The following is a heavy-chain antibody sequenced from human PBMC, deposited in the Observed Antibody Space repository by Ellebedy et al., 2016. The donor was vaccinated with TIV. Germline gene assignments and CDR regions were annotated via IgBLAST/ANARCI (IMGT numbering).Heavy chain of an antibody. V-gene: IGHV1-3*01. CDR1: GYTFSTSA. CDR2: INAGNGNT. CDR3: ARGIIRVVGLQPNFDY. J-gene: IGHJ4*02. D-gene: IGHD1-1*01. Sequence: ASVKVSCKASGYTFSTSAMHWVRQAPGQGLDWMGWINAGNGNTKYSQKFQGRVSINRDTSASTAYMELSSLRSEDTAVYYCARGIIRVVGLQPNFDYWGQGALVTVSS.